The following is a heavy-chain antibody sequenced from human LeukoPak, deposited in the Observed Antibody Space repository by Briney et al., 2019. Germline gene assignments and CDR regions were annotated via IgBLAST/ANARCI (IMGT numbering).Heavy chain of an antibody. CDR1: GFTVSSNY. J-gene: IGHJ6*03. V-gene: IGHV3-53*01. CDR3: ARDYMDV. CDR2: IYTDGST. Sequence: GGSLRLSCAASGFTVSSNYMSWVRQAPGKGLEWVSVIYTDGSTYCADSVKGRFTISRDNSKNTLSLQMNSLRAEDTAVYYCARDYMDVWGKGTTVTVSS.